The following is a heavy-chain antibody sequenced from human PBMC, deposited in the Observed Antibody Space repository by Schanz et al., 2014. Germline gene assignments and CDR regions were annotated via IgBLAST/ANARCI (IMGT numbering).Heavy chain of an antibody. CDR1: GFSFTTYA. V-gene: IGHV3-23*01. J-gene: IGHJ4*02. D-gene: IGHD3-22*01. CDR3: AKDISDTSGKDDY. Sequence: EVQLLESGGGLVQPGGSLRLSCASSGFSFTTYAMSWVRQAPGKGLEWVSSISSGGGSTYYADSVTGRFTISRDNAKNTLYLQMNSLRVEDSAIYYCAKDISDTSGKDDYWGQGTLVTVSS. CDR2: ISSGGGST.